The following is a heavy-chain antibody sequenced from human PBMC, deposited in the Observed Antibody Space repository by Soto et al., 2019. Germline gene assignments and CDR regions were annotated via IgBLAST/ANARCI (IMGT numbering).Heavy chain of an antibody. D-gene: IGHD3-10*01. J-gene: IGHJ5*02. CDR1: GASISSGGYY. CDR2: IYHSGST. Sequence: QVQLQESGPGLVKPLETLSLTCTVSGASISSGGYYWNWMRQHPGKGLEWIGYIYHSGSTNYNPSLKSRVTISVDTSTNQFSLKLSYVTAADTALYYCARDSGHYGKGWFDPWGQGTLVTVSS. V-gene: IGHV4-31*03. CDR3: ARDSGHYGKGWFDP.